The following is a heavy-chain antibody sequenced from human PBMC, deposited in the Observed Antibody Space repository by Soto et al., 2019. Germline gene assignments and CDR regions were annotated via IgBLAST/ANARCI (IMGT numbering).Heavy chain of an antibody. CDR2: ISGSGGST. D-gene: IGHD6-19*01. V-gene: IGHV3-23*01. J-gene: IGHJ4*02. CDR1: GFTFSSYA. CDR3: AKPRSTDPAGYSSGWYLDY. Sequence: GGSLRLSCAASGFTFSSYAMSWVRQAPGKGLEWVSAISGSGGSTYYADSVKGRFTISRDNSKSTLYLQMNSLRAEDTAVYYCAKPRSTDPAGYSSGWYLDYWGQGTLVTVSS.